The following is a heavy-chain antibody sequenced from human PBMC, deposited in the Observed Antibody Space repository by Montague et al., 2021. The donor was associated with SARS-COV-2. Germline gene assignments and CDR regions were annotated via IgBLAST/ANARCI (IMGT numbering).Heavy chain of an antibody. J-gene: IGHJ4*02. CDR1: GFTFSHYA. CDR2: VSYDGDNK. CDR3: ARGRGPETGYHFDY. Sequence: SLSLSCSASGFTFSHYAMNWVRQAPGKGLEWVAFVSYDGDNKFYAESVKGRFSISRDKAKSTLNLEVHSLRPDDTAVYYCARGRGPETGYHFDYWGQGTLVTVSS. V-gene: IGHV3-30-3*01. D-gene: IGHD3-9*01.